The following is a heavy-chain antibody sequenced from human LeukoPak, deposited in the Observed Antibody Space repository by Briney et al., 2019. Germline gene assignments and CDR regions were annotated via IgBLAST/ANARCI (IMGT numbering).Heavy chain of an antibody. Sequence: PSQTLSLTCTVSGGSISSGSYYWSWIRQPAGKGLEWIGRIYTSGSTNYNPSLKSRVTISVDTSKNQFSLKLSSVTAADTAVYYCARGTMGGVDYWGQGTLVTVSS. V-gene: IGHV4-61*02. J-gene: IGHJ4*02. CDR3: ARGTMGGVDY. D-gene: IGHD4/OR15-4a*01. CDR2: IYTSGST. CDR1: GGSISSGSYY.